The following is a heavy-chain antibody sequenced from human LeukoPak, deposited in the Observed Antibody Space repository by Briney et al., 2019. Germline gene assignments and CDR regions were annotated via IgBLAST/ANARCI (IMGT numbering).Heavy chain of an antibody. CDR1: GYSISSGYY. Sequence: PSETLSLTCTVSGYSISSGYYWGWIRQPPGKGLEWIGSIYHSGSTYYNPSLKSRVTISVDTSKNQFSLKLSSVTAADTAVYYCARGWGSGYYYDSSGYYYYFDYWGQGTLVTVSS. J-gene: IGHJ4*02. CDR3: ARGWGSGYYYDSSGYYYYFDY. CDR2: IYHSGST. V-gene: IGHV4-38-2*02. D-gene: IGHD3-22*01.